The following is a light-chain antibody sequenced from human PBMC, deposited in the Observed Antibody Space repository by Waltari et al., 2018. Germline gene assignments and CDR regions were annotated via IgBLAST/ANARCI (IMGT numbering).Light chain of an antibody. CDR3: HQYYTSPFT. Sequence: EIVLTQSPGTLSLSPGERATLSCRASETVTNNYLAWFQQNPRQTPRLLIYDTYFRATGVPDRFSGSGSGTDFTLTISSLQAEDVAVYSCHQYYTSPFTFGPGTKVDIK. CDR2: DTY. J-gene: IGKJ3*01. CDR1: ETVTNNY. V-gene: IGKV3-20*01.